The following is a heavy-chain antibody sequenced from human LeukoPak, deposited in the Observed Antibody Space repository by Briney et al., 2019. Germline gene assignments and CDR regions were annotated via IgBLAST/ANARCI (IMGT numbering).Heavy chain of an antibody. D-gene: IGHD2-2*01. CDR3: ARRLTQYDCFDP. CDR1: GDSVSSNSVT. Sequence: SQTLSLTCAISGDSVSSNSVTWNWIRQSPSRGLEWLGRAYYRSTWYNDYAVSVRGRITVNPDTSKNQFSLHLNSVTPEDTAVYYCARRLTQYDCFDPWGQGILVTVSS. CDR2: AYYRSTWYN. J-gene: IGHJ5*02. V-gene: IGHV6-1*01.